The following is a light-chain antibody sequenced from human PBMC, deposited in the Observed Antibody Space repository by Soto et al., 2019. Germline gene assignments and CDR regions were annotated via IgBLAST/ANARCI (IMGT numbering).Light chain of an antibody. V-gene: IGKV1-5*01. CDR2: DAS. CDR3: QQYSTYPWT. J-gene: IGKJ1*01. Sequence: DIQMTQSPSTLSASVGDRVTITCRASQSISSWLAWYQQKPGKAPKVLIFDASSLESEVPSRFSGSGSATEFTLTISSLQPDDFATYYCQQYSTYPWTFCQGTKVEIK. CDR1: QSISSW.